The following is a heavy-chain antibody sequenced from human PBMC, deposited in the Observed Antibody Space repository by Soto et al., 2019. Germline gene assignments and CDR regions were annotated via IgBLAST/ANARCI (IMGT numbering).Heavy chain of an antibody. CDR1: GFALTPYT. CDR2: LSSDGSNS. D-gene: IGHD6-19*01. V-gene: IGHV3-30-3*02. Sequence: PGGSLRLSCTARGFALTPYTLHWVRQAPGKGLEWVAGLSSDGSNSFYPDSVKGRITISRDVAKNTVYLQMNGLRVEDTAVYYCAKDVGQWVETCDYWGHGTLVTVSS. CDR3: AKDVGQWVETCDY. J-gene: IGHJ4*01.